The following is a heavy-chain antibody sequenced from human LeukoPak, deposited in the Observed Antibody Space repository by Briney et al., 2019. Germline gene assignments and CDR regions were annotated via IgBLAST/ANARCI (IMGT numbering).Heavy chain of an antibody. CDR3: ARGVPPSYYDSSGVVGDFDY. Sequence: PSETLFLTCTVSGGSISSSSYYWGWIRQPPGKGLEWIGSIYYSGSTYYNPSLKSRVTISVDTSKNQFSLKLSSVTAADTAVYYCARGVPPSYYDSSGVVGDFDYWGQGTLVTVSS. CDR2: IYYSGST. J-gene: IGHJ4*02. CDR1: GGSISSSSYY. D-gene: IGHD3-22*01. V-gene: IGHV4-39*07.